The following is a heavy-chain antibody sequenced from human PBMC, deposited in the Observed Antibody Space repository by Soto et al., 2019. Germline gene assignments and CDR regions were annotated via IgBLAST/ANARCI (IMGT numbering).Heavy chain of an antibody. J-gene: IGHJ4*02. Sequence: PGGSLRLSCTASGFTFSTYWMTLVRQAPGKGLQWVANIKQDGSDKSYLDSVKGRFTISRDNAKNSLYLQMNSLRAEDTAVYYCASGSGWLFDSWGQGTLVTVSS. CDR1: GFTFSTYW. V-gene: IGHV3-7*05. D-gene: IGHD6-19*01. CDR2: IKQDGSDK. CDR3: ASGSGWLFDS.